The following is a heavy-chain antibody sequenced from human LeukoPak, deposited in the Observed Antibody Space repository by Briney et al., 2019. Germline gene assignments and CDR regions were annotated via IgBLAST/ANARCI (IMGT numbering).Heavy chain of an antibody. CDR2: IKKDGSEK. CDR1: GFTFSSYW. CDR3: ARAGSPLLDF. Sequence: GGSLRLSCAASGFTFSSYWMSWVRQAPGKGLEWVANIKKDGSEKYYVDSVKGRFTISRDNAKTSLYLQMSNLRAEDTAVYYCARAGSPLLDFWGQGTLVTVSS. V-gene: IGHV3-7*04. D-gene: IGHD1-26*01. J-gene: IGHJ4*02.